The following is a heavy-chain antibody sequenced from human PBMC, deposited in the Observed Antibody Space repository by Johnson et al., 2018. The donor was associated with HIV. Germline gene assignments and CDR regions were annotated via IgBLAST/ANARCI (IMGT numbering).Heavy chain of an antibody. Sequence: QVLLVESGGGVVQPGGSLRLSCAASGFTFSSYGMHWVRQAPGKGLEWVAFIRYDGSNKYYADSVKGRFTISRDNSKNTLYLQMNSLRAEDTAVYYCARRGYSSSGGAFDIWGQGTMVTVSS. D-gene: IGHD6-6*01. CDR2: IRYDGSNK. V-gene: IGHV3-30*02. J-gene: IGHJ3*02. CDR1: GFTFSSYG. CDR3: ARRGYSSSGGAFDI.